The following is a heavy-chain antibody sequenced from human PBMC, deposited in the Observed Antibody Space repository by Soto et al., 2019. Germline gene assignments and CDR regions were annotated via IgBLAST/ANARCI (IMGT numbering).Heavy chain of an antibody. CDR3: ARGPHMCDLYSERNRYFDY. Sequence: ASVKVSCKASGYTFTSYGISWVRQAPGQGLEWMGWISAYNGNTNYAQKLQGRVTMTTDTSTSTAYMELRSLRSDDTAVYYCARGPHMCDLYSERNRYFDYWGQGTLVTVAS. D-gene: IGHD2-8*01. CDR2: ISAYNGNT. J-gene: IGHJ4*02. CDR1: GYTFTSYG. V-gene: IGHV1-18*01.